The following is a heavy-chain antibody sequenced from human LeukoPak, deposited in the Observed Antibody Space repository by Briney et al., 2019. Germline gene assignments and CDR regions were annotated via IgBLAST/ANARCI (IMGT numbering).Heavy chain of an antibody. Sequence: GRSLRLSCLGSGFTFGDYAMSWVRQAPGKGLEWVSFIRSKSYSGTSEYAASVKGRFTISRDDSKSIAYLQMDSLKTEDTAVYYCTRVVRLSGGRYYFDYWGQGVLVTVSS. V-gene: IGHV3-49*04. CDR2: IRSKSYSGTS. J-gene: IGHJ4*02. D-gene: IGHD3-10*01. CDR3: TRVVRLSGGRYYFDY. CDR1: GFTFGDYA.